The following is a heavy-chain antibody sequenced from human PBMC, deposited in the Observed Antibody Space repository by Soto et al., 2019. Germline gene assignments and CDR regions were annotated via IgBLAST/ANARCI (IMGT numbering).Heavy chain of an antibody. CDR2: FYSGGST. CDR1: GFTVSSNY. V-gene: IGHV3-66*04. CDR3: ARLAATPRWIFDY. Sequence: GGSLRLSCAASGFTVSSNYMSWVRQAPGKGLEWVSVFYSGGSTYYADSVKGRFTISRDNSKNTLYLQMNSLRAEDTAVYYCARLAATPRWIFDYWGQGTLVTVSS. J-gene: IGHJ4*02. D-gene: IGHD2-15*01.